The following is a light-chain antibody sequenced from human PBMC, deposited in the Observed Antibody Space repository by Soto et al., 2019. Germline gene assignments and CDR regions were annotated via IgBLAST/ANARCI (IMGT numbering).Light chain of an antibody. CDR2: GAS. V-gene: IGKV3-20*01. Sequence: EIVLTQSPGTLSLSPGERATLSCRASQSVNSKYLAWYQQKPGQPPSLLIYGASTRATGIPDTFRGSASGTDFTLTISRLEPEDFAVYYCQQYGSSPPYTFGQGTKLEIK. CDR3: QQYGSSPPYT. CDR1: QSVNSKY. J-gene: IGKJ2*01.